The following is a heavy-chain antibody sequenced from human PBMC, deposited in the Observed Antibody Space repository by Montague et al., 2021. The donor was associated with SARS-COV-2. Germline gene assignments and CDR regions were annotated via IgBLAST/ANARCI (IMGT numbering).Heavy chain of an antibody. CDR2: IYYTGEN. Sequence: SETLSLTCSFSGGSIRSYYWSWIRLPPGKPLEWLGYIYYTGENTXXPSLKGRVTISVDTSRSQFSLRLTFVTAADTAVYFCARFWSGYVDKWSQGTLVTVFS. V-gene: IGHV4-59*01. CDR1: GGSIRSYY. D-gene: IGHD3-3*01. CDR3: ARFWSGYVDK. J-gene: IGHJ4*02.